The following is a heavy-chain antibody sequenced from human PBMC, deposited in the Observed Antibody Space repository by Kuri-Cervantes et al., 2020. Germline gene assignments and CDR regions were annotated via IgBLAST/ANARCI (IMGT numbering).Heavy chain of an antibody. CDR1: GFTFSSYS. Sequence: GESLKISCAASGFTFSSYSMNWVRQAPGKGLEWVSSISSSSSYIYYADSVKGRFTISRGNAKNSLYLQMNSLRAEDTAVYYCARDGNYYGSGSYFFDYWGQGTLVTVSS. D-gene: IGHD3-10*01. V-gene: IGHV3-21*01. CDR3: ARDGNYYGSGSYFFDY. CDR2: ISSSSSYI. J-gene: IGHJ4*01.